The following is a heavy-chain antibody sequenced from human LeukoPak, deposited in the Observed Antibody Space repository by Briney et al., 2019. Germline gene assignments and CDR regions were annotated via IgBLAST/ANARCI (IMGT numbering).Heavy chain of an antibody. V-gene: IGHV3-7*01. CDR2: IREDGGEK. Sequence: GGSLRLSCTASGLSISNSWMSWVRQAPGKGLEWVANIREDGGEKYYVDSVTGRFTISRDNANNSLYLQMNSLRAEDTAVYYCARDRDYYDSSGYDAHYLDYWGQGTLVTDSS. D-gene: IGHD3-22*01. CDR1: GLSISNSW. CDR3: ARDRDYYDSSGYDAHYLDY. J-gene: IGHJ4*02.